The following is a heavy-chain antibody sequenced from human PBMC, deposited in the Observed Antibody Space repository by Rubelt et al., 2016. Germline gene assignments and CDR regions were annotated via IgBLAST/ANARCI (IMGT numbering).Heavy chain of an antibody. D-gene: IGHD6-19*01. CDR3: ARALYQGPRWRVAY. Sequence: QVQLVQSGAEVKKPGASVKVSCKASGYTFTGYYMHWVRQAPGQGLEWMGWINPNSGGTNYEPRFESRVTMTRDTPISTAYRELGRLRADDRAWYCCARALYQGPRWRVAYWGQGTLVTVSS. J-gene: IGHJ4*02. CDR1: GYTFTGYY. CDR2: INPNSGGT. V-gene: IGHV1-2*02.